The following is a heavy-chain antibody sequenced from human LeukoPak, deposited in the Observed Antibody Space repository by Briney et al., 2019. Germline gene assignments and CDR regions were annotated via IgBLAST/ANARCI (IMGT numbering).Heavy chain of an antibody. Sequence: SETLSLTCAVYGGSFSGYYWSWIRQPPRKGLEWIGEINHSGSTNYNPSLQSRVTISVDTSKNQFSLKLSSVTAADTAVYSCARGRVLWFGELYYFDYWGQGTLVTVSS. CDR3: ARGRVLWFGELYYFDY. V-gene: IGHV4-34*01. D-gene: IGHD3-10*01. CDR1: GGSFSGYY. CDR2: INHSGST. J-gene: IGHJ4*02.